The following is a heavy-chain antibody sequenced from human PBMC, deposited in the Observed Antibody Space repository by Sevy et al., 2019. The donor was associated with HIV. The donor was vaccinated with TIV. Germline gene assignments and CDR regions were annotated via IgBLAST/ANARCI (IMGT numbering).Heavy chain of an antibody. V-gene: IGHV3-74*01. Sequence: GGSLRLSCAASGFTFSSYWMHWVRRAPGKGLVWVSHRNSDGTSTSYADSVKGRFTISRDNAKNTVFLQVNSLRAEDTATYYCARPSRTAPTGAFDSWGQGTLVTVSS. D-gene: IGHD7-27*01. CDR1: GFTFSSYW. CDR2: RNSDGTST. CDR3: ARPSRTAPTGAFDS. J-gene: IGHJ4*02.